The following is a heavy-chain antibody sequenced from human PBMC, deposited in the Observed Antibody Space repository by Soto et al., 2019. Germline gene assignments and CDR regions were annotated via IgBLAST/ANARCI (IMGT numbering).Heavy chain of an antibody. D-gene: IGHD3-10*01. V-gene: IGHV1-8*01. J-gene: IGHJ6*02. CDR1: GYAFTSYD. CDR3: ARDYYYGSGSSYYGMDV. CDR2: MNPNSANT. Sequence: ASVKVSCKASGYAFTSYDINWVRQATGQGLEWMGWMNPNSANTGYAQKFQGRVTMTRNTSISTAYMKLSSLRSEDTAVYYCARDYYYGSGSSYYGMDVWGQGTTVTVSS.